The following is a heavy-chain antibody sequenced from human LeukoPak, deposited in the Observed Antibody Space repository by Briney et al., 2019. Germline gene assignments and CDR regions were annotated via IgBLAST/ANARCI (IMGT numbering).Heavy chain of an antibody. Sequence: PSETLSLTCAVSGYSLSSGYYWGWIRQPPGKGLEWIGSIYHSGSTYYNPSLKSRVTMSVDTPKNQFSLKLSSVTAADTAVYYCARDWAGSGSFPLWGQGTLVTVSS. J-gene: IGHJ4*02. CDR3: ARDWAGSGSFPL. CDR1: GYSLSSGYY. CDR2: IYHSGST. V-gene: IGHV4-38-2*02. D-gene: IGHD3-10*01.